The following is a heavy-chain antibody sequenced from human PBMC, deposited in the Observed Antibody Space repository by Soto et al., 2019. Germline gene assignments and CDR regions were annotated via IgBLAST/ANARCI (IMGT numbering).Heavy chain of an antibody. CDR3: AASQSWALDAIDS. J-gene: IGHJ4*02. V-gene: IGHV1-46*01. CDR2: INPSGSST. CDR1: GYTFTSYY. Sequence: QVQLVQSGAEVKKPGASVKASCKASGYTFTSYYMHWVRQAPGQGLEWMGIINPSGSSTSYAQKFQGRVTMTRDTSTSTVYMELSSLRSEDTAVYYCAASQSWALDAIDSWGEGPLVTVSS. D-gene: IGHD1-26*01.